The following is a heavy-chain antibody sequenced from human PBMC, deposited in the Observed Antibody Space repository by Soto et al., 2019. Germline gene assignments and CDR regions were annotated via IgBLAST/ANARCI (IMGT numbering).Heavy chain of an antibody. CDR3: AKKPDGYGAHPYFDY. D-gene: IGHD5-18*01. CDR1: GFPFGDFG. Sequence: GGSLRLSCAASGFPFGDFGMHWLRQAPGKGLEWVAVISHDGSDKFYADSVKARFTISRDNSKNTLYLQMNSLRAEDTAVYYCAKKPDGYGAHPYFDYWGQGTLVTVSS. CDR2: ISHDGSDK. V-gene: IGHV3-30*18. J-gene: IGHJ4*02.